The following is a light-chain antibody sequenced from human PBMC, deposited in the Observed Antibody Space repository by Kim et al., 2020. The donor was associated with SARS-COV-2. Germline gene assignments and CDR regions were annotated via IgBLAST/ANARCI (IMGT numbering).Light chain of an antibody. CDR1: QGISSY. CDR2: ASS. V-gene: IGKV1-27*01. CDR3: QKYNDAPMT. J-gene: IGKJ5*01. Sequence: DIQMTQSPSALSASVGDTVTITCRASQGISSYLAWYQHKPGQVPKLLISASSTLQSGVPSRFSGSGSGTDFTLTINSLQPEDVASYNCQKYNDAPMTFGPGARLEIK.